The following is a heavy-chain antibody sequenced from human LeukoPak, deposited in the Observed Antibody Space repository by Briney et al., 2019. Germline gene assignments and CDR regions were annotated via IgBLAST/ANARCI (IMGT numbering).Heavy chain of an antibody. V-gene: IGHV3-11*03. CDR1: GFTFSDYY. CDR2: ISSSSGYT. J-gene: IGHJ4*02. Sequence: PGGSLRLSCAASGFTFSDYYMSWIRQAPGKGLEWVSYISSSSGYTKYADSVKGRFTISRDNAKNSLYLQMNSLRAEDTAVYYCAKTPVLLTGYSYYSDYWGQGTLVTVSS. CDR3: AKTPVLLTGYSYYSDY. D-gene: IGHD3-9*01.